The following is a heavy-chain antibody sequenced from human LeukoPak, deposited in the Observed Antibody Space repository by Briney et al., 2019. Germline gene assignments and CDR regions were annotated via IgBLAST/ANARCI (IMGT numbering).Heavy chain of an antibody. V-gene: IGHV1-18*01. Sequence: ASVKVSCKASGYTFTSYGISWVRQAPGQGLEWMEWISAYNGNTNYAQKLQGRVTMTTDTSTSTAYMELRSLRSDDTAVYYCAREAYCSGGSCYPPYYYYGMDVWGQGTTVTVSS. CDR1: GYTFTSYG. D-gene: IGHD2-15*01. J-gene: IGHJ6*02. CDR3: AREAYCSGGSCYPPYYYYGMDV. CDR2: ISAYNGNT.